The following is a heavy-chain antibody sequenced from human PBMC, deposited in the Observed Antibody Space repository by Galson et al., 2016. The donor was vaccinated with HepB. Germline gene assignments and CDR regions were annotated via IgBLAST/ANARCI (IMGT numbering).Heavy chain of an antibody. D-gene: IGHD6-6*01. J-gene: IGHJ4*02. CDR3: ARSGIPARQPAPFDY. CDR2: IFPADSET. V-gene: IGHV5-51*03. Sequence: QSGAEVKKPGESLKISCKGSAYSFTSHWIGWVRQMPGKGLEWMGIIFPADSETRYSPSFQGQVTISADKSISTAYLQWGSLKASDTAMYYCARSGIPARQPAPFDYWGQGTVVTVSS. CDR1: AYSFTSHW.